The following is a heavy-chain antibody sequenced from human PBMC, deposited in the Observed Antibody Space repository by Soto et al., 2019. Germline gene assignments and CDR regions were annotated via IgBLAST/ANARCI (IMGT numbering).Heavy chain of an antibody. CDR3: ARDQTYSGYDSDDDY. CDR1: GFTFSSYE. D-gene: IGHD5-12*01. V-gene: IGHV3-48*03. Sequence: QPGGSLRLSCAASGFTFSSYEMNWVRQAPGKGLEWVSYISSSGSTIYYADSVKGRFTISRDNAKNSLYLQMNSLRAEDTAVYYCARDQTYSGYDSDDDYWGQGTLVTVSS. J-gene: IGHJ4*02. CDR2: ISSSGSTI.